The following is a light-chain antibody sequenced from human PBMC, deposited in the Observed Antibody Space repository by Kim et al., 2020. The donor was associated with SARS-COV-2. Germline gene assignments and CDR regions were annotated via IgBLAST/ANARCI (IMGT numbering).Light chain of an antibody. CDR1: TSNIGSNS. CDR3: AAWDDSLNGPV. J-gene: IGLJ3*02. CDR2: SNN. Sequence: GQMVTISCSGSTSNIGSNSVNWSQQLTGTAPKLLIYSNNQRPSGVPDRFSGSKSGTSASLAISGLPSEDEADYYCAAWDDSLNGPVFGGGTKLTVL. V-gene: IGLV1-44*01.